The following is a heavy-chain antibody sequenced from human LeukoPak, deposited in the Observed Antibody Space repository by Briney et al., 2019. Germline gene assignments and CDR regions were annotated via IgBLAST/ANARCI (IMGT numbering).Heavy chain of an antibody. CDR3: AKVDTAMGGYFDY. Sequence: GGSLRLSCAASGFTFSSYAMSWVRQAPRKGLEWVSAISGSGGSTYYADSVKGRFTISRDNSKNTLYLQMNILRAEDTAVHYCAKVDTAMGGYFDYWGQGTLVTVSS. CDR1: GFTFSSYA. J-gene: IGHJ4*02. CDR2: ISGSGGST. V-gene: IGHV3-23*01. D-gene: IGHD5-18*01.